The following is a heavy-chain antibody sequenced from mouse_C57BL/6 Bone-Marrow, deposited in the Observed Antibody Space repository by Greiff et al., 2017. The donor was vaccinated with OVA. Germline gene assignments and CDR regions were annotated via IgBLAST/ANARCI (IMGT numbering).Heavy chain of an antibody. Sequence: VKLQQSGPELAKPGASVKLSCKASGYTFTDYSMSWVKQSPGKGLEWIGDIYPRIGDTSYNKKFKGKATLTADKSSSTAYMELRSLTSEDAAVYFCARAVITTVGATAYAIDYWGQGTSVTVSA. CDR3: ARAVITTVGATAYAIDY. V-gene: IGHV1-81*01. J-gene: IGHJ4*01. CDR1: GYTFTDYS. CDR2: IYPRIGDT. D-gene: IGHD1-1*01.